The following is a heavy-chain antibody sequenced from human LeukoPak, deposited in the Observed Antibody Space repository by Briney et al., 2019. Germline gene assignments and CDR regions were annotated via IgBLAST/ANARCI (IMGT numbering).Heavy chain of an antibody. D-gene: IGHD3-3*01. CDR1: GGSPSSYY. Sequence: PSETLSLTCTVSGGSPSSYYWSWIRQPPGKGLEWIGYIYYSGSTDYNPSLKSRVTISVDTSKNQFSLKVNSVTAADTAVYYCARTSDFWSGYRHYYYYMDVWGKGTTVTVSS. V-gene: IGHV4-59*01. J-gene: IGHJ6*03. CDR2: IYYSGST. CDR3: ARTSDFWSGYRHYYYYMDV.